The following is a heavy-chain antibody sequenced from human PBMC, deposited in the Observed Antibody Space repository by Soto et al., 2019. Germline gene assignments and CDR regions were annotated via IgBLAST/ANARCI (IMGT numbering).Heavy chain of an antibody. CDR1: GGTFSSYA. V-gene: IGHV1-69*13. J-gene: IGHJ5*02. CDR3: AAVFCFAGSHERLECFDL. D-gene: IGHD3-16*01. Sequence: ASVKVSCKASGGTFSSYAISWVRQAPGQGLEWMGGIIPIFGTANYAQKFQGRVTITADESTSTAYMELSSLRSEDTAVYYCAAVFCFAGSHERLECFDLWGQGTPVTVSS. CDR2: IIPIFGTA.